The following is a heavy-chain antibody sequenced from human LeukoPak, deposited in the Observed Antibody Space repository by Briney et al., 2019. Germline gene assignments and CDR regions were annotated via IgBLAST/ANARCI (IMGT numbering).Heavy chain of an antibody. D-gene: IGHD3-22*01. Sequence: GGSLRLSCAAFGFTFSNAWMSWVRQAPGKGLEWVGRIKSKTDGGTTDYAAPVKGRFTISRDDSKNTLYLQMNSLKTEDTAVYYCTTGGNYDSSGYRDYWGQGTLVTVSS. J-gene: IGHJ4*02. CDR2: IKSKTDGGTT. V-gene: IGHV3-15*01. CDR3: TTGGNYDSSGYRDY. CDR1: GFTFSNAW.